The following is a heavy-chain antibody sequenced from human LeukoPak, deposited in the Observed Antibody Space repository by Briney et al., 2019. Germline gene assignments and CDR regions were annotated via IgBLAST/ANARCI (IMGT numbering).Heavy chain of an antibody. J-gene: IGHJ3*02. CDR2: INPSSGGT. V-gene: IGHV1-2*02. CDR1: GYTFTGYY. CDR3: GRDYYDSSGDGAFDI. D-gene: IGHD3-22*01. Sequence: ASVKVSCKASGYTFTGYYMHWVRQAPGQGLEWMGWINPSSGGTNYAQKFQDRVTMTRDTSISTVYMELSRLRSDDTAVYYCGRDYYDSSGDGAFDIWGQGTMVTVSS.